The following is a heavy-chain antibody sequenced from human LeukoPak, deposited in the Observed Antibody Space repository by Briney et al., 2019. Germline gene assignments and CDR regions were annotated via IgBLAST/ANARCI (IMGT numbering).Heavy chain of an antibody. CDR2: INHSGST. CDR3: ARGQKITMVRGVKAPFDY. D-gene: IGHD3-10*01. CDR1: GGSISSYY. V-gene: IGHV4-34*01. Sequence: SETLSLTCTVSGGSISSYYWSWIRQPPGKGLEWIGEINHSGSTNYNPSLKSRVTISVDTSKNQFSLKLSSVTAADTAVYYCARGQKITMVRGVKAPFDYWGQGTLVTVSS. J-gene: IGHJ4*02.